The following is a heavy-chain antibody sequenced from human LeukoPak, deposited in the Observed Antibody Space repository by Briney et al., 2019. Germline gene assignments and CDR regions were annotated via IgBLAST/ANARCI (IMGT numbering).Heavy chain of an antibody. V-gene: IGHV1-3*04. CDR1: GYTFTRYT. D-gene: IGHD6-19*01. CDR2: INTGNGNT. J-gene: IGHJ4*02. Sequence: ASVKVSCKASGYTFTRYTLHWVRQAPGQRLEWMGWINTGNGNTKYSQKFQGRVTITRDTSASTVYMELSSLRSEDTAVHHCARGGYSSGCDYWGQGTLVTVSS. CDR3: ARGGYSSGCDY.